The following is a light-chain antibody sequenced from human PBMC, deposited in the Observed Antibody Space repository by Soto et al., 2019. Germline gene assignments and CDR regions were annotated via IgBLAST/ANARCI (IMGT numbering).Light chain of an antibody. CDR3: QQSYSTPVT. V-gene: IGKV1-39*01. Sequence: DIQMTQSPSSLSASVGDRVAITCRASQSISSYLNWYQQKPGKAPKLLIYAASSLQSGVPSRFSGSGSGTDFTLTISSLQPEDFATYYCQQSYSTPVTFGPGTKVDN. J-gene: IGKJ3*01. CDR2: AAS. CDR1: QSISSY.